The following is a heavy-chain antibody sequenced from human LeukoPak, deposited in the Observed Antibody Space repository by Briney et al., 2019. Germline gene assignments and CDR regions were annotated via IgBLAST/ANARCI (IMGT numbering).Heavy chain of an antibody. D-gene: IGHD4-17*01. CDR1: GYTFTSYG. CDR3: ARRITVTWFDP. V-gene: IGHV1-18*01. J-gene: IGHJ5*02. CDR2: ISAYNGST. Sequence: GASVKVSCKASGYTFTSYGISWVRQAPGQGLEWMGWISAYNGSTNYAQKLQGRATMTTDTSTSTAYMELRSLRSDDTAVYYCARRITVTWFDPWGQGTLVTVSS.